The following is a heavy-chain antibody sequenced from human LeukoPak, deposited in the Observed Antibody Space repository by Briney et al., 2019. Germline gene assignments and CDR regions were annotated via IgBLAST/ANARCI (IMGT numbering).Heavy chain of an antibody. V-gene: IGHV3-7*01. Sequence: GGSLRLSCAASGFTFSSYWMSWVRQAPGKGLDWVANIKQDGSEKYYVDSVKGRFTISRDNAKNSLYLQMNSLRAEDTAVYYCARDGGSYYEGYYFDYWGQGTLVTVSS. CDR1: GFTFSSYW. CDR3: ARDGGSYYEGYYFDY. D-gene: IGHD1-26*01. J-gene: IGHJ4*02. CDR2: IKQDGSEK.